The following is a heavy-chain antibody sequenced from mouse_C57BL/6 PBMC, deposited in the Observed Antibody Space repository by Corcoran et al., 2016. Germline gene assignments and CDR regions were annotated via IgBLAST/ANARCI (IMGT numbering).Heavy chain of an antibody. CDR3: ARGTDGYSS. CDR2: IYPRSGNT. V-gene: IGHV1-81*01. D-gene: IGHD2-3*01. CDR1: GYTFTSYG. J-gene: IGHJ3*01. Sequence: QVQLQQSGAELARPGASVKLSCKASGYTFTSYGISWVKQRTGQGLEWIGEIYPRSGNTYYNEKFKGKATLTADKSSSTAYMELRSLTSEDSAVYFCARGTDGYSSWGQGTLVTVSA.